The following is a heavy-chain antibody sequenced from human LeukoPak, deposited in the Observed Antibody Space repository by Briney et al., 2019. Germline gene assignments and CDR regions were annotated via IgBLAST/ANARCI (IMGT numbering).Heavy chain of an antibody. Sequence: PSETLSLTCTVSGGSISSGGYYWSWIRQHPGKGLEWIGYIYYSGSTYYNPSLKSRVTISVDTSKNQFSLKLSSVTAADTAVYYCAAGVRGVTNYWGQGTLVTVSS. D-gene: IGHD3-10*01. V-gene: IGHV4-31*03. CDR3: AAGVRGVTNY. CDR1: GGSISSGGYY. CDR2: IYYSGST. J-gene: IGHJ4*02.